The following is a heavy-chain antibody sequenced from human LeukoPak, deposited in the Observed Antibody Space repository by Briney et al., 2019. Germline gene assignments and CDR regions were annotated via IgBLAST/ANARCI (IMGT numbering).Heavy chain of an antibody. Sequence: GASVKVSCKGSGGTFSSYAISWVRQAPGQGLEWMGRIIPIFGTANYAQKFQGRVTITADESTSTAYMELSSLRSEDTAVYYCASRGITGTSGFDYWGQGTLVTVSS. CDR3: ASRGITGTSGFDY. J-gene: IGHJ4*02. CDR2: IIPIFGTA. D-gene: IGHD1-7*01. CDR1: GGTFSSYA. V-gene: IGHV1-69*15.